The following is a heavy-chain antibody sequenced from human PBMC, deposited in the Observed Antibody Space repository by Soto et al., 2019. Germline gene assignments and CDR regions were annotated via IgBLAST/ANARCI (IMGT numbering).Heavy chain of an antibody. V-gene: IGHV1-18*01. CDR1: GYTFTGYG. CDR2: ISGYNAKT. D-gene: IGHD3-22*01. CDR3: ARGGYYYDSSGYYSDY. Sequence: QVQLVQSGAEVKKPGASVKVSCKASGYTFTGYGIGWVRQAPGQVLEWMGWISGYNAKTNYPQKLQGRITMTTDTSTSTAYMELRSLRSDDTAVYYCARGGYYYDSSGYYSDYWGQGTLVTVSS. J-gene: IGHJ4*02.